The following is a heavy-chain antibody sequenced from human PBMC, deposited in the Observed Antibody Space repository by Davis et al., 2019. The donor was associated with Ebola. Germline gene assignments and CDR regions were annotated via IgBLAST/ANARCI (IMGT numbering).Heavy chain of an antibody. CDR1: GFTFSSFA. CDR3: ARGDFGSGRVLDL. CDR2: SSSSGSSI. Sequence: PGGSLRLSCEASGFTFSSFAMSWVRQAPGKGLEWVSHSSSSGSSIEYAESMKGRITITKDNAENSVILQMNRLRVEDTAVYFCARGDFGSGRVLDLWGQGTLVTVSS. J-gene: IGHJ5*02. V-gene: IGHV3-11*04. D-gene: IGHD3-10*01.